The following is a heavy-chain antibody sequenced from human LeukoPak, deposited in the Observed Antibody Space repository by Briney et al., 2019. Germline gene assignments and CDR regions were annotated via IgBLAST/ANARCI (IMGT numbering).Heavy chain of an antibody. V-gene: IGHV3-21*01. CDR2: ISSSSSYI. D-gene: IGHD6-13*01. Sequence: AGSLRLSCAASGFTLSSHAMSWVRQAPGKGLEWVSSISSSSSYIYYAHSVKGRFTISRDNAKNSLYLQMNSLRAEDTAVYYCAREPPPRSWYRFWYFDLWGRGTLVTVSS. J-gene: IGHJ2*01. CDR1: GFTLSSHA. CDR3: AREPPPRSWYRFWYFDL.